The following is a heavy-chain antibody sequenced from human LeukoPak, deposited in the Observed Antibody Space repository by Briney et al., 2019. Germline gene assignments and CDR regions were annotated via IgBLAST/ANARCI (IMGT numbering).Heavy chain of an antibody. CDR1: GGTFSSYA. CDR2: IIPIFGTA. Sequence: SVKVSCKASGGTFSSYAISWVRQAPGQGLEWMGRIIPIFGTANYAQKFQGRVTITTDESTSTAYMELSSLKSEDTAVYYCARAGGDYYYGSGSYRLDYWGQGTLVTVSS. CDR3: ARAGGDYYYGSGSYRLDY. J-gene: IGHJ4*02. V-gene: IGHV1-69*05. D-gene: IGHD3-10*01.